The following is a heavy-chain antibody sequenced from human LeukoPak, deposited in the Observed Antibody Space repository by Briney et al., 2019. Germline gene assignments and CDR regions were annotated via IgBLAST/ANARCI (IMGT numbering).Heavy chain of an antibody. CDR3: ARLYYDILTGYYLPLDY. CDR1: GYTFTSCG. D-gene: IGHD3-9*01. V-gene: IGHV1-18*01. CDR2: ISAYNGNT. J-gene: IGHJ4*02. Sequence: GASVKVSCKASGYTFTSCGISWVRQAPGQGLEWMGWISAYNGNTNYAQKLQGRVTMTTDTSTSTAYMELRSLRSDDTAVYYCARLYYDILTGYYLPLDYWGQGTLVTVSS.